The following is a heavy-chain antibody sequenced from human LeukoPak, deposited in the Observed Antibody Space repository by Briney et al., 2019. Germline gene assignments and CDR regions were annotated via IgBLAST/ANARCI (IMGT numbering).Heavy chain of an antibody. CDR1: GGSFSGYY. V-gene: IGHV4-34*01. CDR3: AREFSYYYDSSGSYFDY. J-gene: IGHJ4*02. CDR2: INHSGST. Sequence: PSETLSLTCAVYGGSFSGYYWSWIRQPPGKGLEWIGEINHSGSTNYNPSLKSRVTISIDTSKDQFSLKLISATAEDTAVYYCAREFSYYYDSSGSYFDYWGQGTLVTVSS. D-gene: IGHD3-22*01.